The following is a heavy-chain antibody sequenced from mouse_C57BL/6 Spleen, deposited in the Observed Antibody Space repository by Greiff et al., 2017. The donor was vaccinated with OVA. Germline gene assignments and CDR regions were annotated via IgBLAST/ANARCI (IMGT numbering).Heavy chain of an antibody. CDR2: IHPSDSDT. CDR3: ASCTSYSPIAMDY. CDR1: GYTFTSYW. V-gene: IGHV1-74*01. J-gene: IGHJ4*01. Sequence: QVQLQQPGAELVKPGASVKVSCKASGYTFTSYWMHWVKQRPGQGLEWIGRIHPSDSDTNYNQKFKGKATLTVDKSSSTAYMQLIRLTSEDSAVYDCASCTSYSPIAMDYWGQGTSVTVSS. D-gene: IGHD2-12*01.